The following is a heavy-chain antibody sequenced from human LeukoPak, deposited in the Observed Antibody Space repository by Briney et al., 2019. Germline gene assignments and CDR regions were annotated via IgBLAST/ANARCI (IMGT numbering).Heavy chain of an antibody. J-gene: IGHJ4*02. CDR2: LYYSGST. D-gene: IGHD1-26*01. CDR1: GGSINNYY. CDR3: ARTERGSYPFDY. Sequence: SETLSLTCTVSGGSINNYYWSWLRQPPGKGLEWIGYLYYSGSTNYNPSLKSRVIMSVDTSKNQISLKLSSVTAADTAVYYCARTERGSYPFDYWGQGTLVTVSS. V-gene: IGHV4-59*01.